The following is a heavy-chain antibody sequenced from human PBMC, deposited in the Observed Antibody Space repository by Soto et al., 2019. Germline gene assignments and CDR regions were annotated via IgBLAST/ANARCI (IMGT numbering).Heavy chain of an antibody. D-gene: IGHD3-22*01. V-gene: IGHV4-31*03. Sequence: SETLSLTCTVSGGSISSGGYYWSWIRQHPGKGLEWIGYIYYSGSTYYNPSLKSRVTISVDTSKNQFSLKLSSVTAADTAVYYCARVIRNYYDSSGYLDYWGQGTLVTVSS. J-gene: IGHJ4*02. CDR2: IYYSGST. CDR1: GGSISSGGYY. CDR3: ARVIRNYYDSSGYLDY.